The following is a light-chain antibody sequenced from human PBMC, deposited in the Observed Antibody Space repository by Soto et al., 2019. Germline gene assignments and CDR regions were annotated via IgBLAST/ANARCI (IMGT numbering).Light chain of an antibody. CDR2: ANT. V-gene: IGLV1-40*01. CDR1: SSNIGAGYD. Sequence: QSVLTQPPSVSGAPGQRVTISCSGNSSNIGAGYDVQWYQQLPATAPKLLIYANTNRPSGVPAFFSGSKSGTSASLAITGFRAEVGAVYYCQSFDNRVTIPYVFGLGTKVTV. J-gene: IGLJ1*01. CDR3: QSFDNRVTIPYV.